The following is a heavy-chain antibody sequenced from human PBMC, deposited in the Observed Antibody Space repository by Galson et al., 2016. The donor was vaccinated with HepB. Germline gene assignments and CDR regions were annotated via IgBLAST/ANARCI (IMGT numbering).Heavy chain of an antibody. V-gene: IGHV1-46*01. J-gene: IGHJ6*03. CDR3: ARDLYCYSCGWDYYYYNMDG. D-gene: IGHD2-15*01. CDR1: GYTFTSYY. Sequence: SVKVSCKASGYTFTSYYMHWVRQAPGQGLEWMGIINPSGGSTSYAQKFQGRVTMTRDTSTSTVYMVLSSLRSEDTAIYYCARDLYCYSCGWDYYYYNMDGWGKGTTVTVSS. CDR2: INPSGGST.